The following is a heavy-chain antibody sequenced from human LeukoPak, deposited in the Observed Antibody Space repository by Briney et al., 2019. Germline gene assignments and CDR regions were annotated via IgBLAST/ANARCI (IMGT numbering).Heavy chain of an antibody. V-gene: IGHV1-2*02. CDR3: AREGAVAGTGFPSFDY. CDR1: GYTFTGYY. CDR2: INPNSGGT. J-gene: IGHJ4*02. D-gene: IGHD6-19*01. Sequence: GASVKVSCKASGYTFTGYYMHWVRQAPGQGLEWMGWINPNSGGTNYAQKFQGRVTMTRDTSISTAYMELSRLRSDDTAVYYCAREGAVAGTGFPSFDYWGQGTLVTVSS.